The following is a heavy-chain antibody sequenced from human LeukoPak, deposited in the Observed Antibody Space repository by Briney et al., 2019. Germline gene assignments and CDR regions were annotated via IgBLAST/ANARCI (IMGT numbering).Heavy chain of an antibody. CDR2: IGGST. CDR1: GYTFSNYY. J-gene: IGHJ3*02. D-gene: IGHD5-24*01. V-gene: IGHV1-46*01. Sequence: ASVKVSCKASGYTFSNYYIHWVRQAPGQGLEWMGIIGGSTNYAQKFQGRVTMTRDTSTSTVYMELSSLRPEDTAVYYCARVRVGYNDAYDIWGQGTMVTVHS. CDR3: ARVRVGYNDAYDI.